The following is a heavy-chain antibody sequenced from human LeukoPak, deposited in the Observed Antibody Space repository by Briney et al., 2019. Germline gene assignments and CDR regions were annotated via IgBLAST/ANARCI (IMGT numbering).Heavy chain of an antibody. J-gene: IGHJ4*02. Sequence: SETLSLTCTVSGDSITSHYWSWIRQPPGKGLEWIGYIYDTGGANYNPSLKSRVTISRDTSKNQFSLNVTSVTAADTAIYYCARGHDYGNSGDYWGQGTLVTVSS. CDR1: GDSITSHY. CDR3: ARGHDYGNSGDY. CDR2: IYDTGGA. V-gene: IGHV4-59*11. D-gene: IGHD2/OR15-2a*01.